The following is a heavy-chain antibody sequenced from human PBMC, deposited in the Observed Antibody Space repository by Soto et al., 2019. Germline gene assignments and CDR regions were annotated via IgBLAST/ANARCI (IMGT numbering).Heavy chain of an antibody. D-gene: IGHD1-26*01. V-gene: IGHV3-72*01. CDR2: TRNKDNSYYT. Sequence: GGSLRLSCGVSGFSFRNYYMDWVRQAQGKGLEWVGRTRNKDNSYYTEYAASVKGRFTISRDESKNTLYLQMNSLKTEDTAVYYCARFSGSSSRGFEYWGQGTLVTVSS. CDR3: ARFSGSSSRGFEY. CDR1: GFSFRNYY. J-gene: IGHJ4*02.